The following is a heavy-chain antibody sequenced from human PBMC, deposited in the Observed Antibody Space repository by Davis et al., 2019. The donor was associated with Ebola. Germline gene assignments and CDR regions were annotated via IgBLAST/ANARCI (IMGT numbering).Heavy chain of an antibody. D-gene: IGHD1-26*01. J-gene: IGHJ3*02. CDR1: GLSFSDHT. V-gene: IGHV3-30-3*01. CDR3: AKDTSNIWFDI. Sequence: GESLKISCAASGLSFSDHTMHWVRQAAGKGLEWVAFITYDASNTYYADSVKGRFTISRDNSKNTLYLQMNGLRVEDTAIYYCAKDTSNIWFDIWGQGTNVTVSS. CDR2: ITYDASNT.